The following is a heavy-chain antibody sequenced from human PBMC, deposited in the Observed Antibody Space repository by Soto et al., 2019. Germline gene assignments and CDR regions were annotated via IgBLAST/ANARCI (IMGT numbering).Heavy chain of an antibody. Sequence: QVQLQQWGAGLLRPSETLSLTCAVHGGSFSGYYWTWIRQPPGKGLEWIGDINHSGSTNYNPSLKSRGTISVDTANNQLSLKLRSVTAADTAVYYCAREEVPQWFTRGYYGMDVWGQGTTVTVSS. J-gene: IGHJ6*02. D-gene: IGHD3-22*01. CDR2: INHSGST. V-gene: IGHV4-34*01. CDR1: GGSFSGYY. CDR3: AREEVPQWFTRGYYGMDV.